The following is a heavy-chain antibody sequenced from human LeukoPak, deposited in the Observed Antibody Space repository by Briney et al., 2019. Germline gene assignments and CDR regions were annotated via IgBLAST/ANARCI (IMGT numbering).Heavy chain of an antibody. J-gene: IGHJ4*02. CDR3: AREDPSAADAY. Sequence: SQTLSLTCTVSGGSISSGSYYWSWIRQPAGKGLEWIGRIYTSGSTNYNPSLKSRVTISVDTSKNQFSLKLSSVTAADTAVYYCAREDPSAADAYWGQGTLVTVSS. CDR2: IYTSGST. D-gene: IGHD6-13*01. CDR1: GGSISSGSYY. V-gene: IGHV4-61*02.